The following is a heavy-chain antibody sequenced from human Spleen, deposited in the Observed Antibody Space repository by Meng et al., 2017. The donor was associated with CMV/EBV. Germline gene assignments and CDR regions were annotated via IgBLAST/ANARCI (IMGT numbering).Heavy chain of an antibody. D-gene: IGHD3-9*01. CDR1: GYTFTSYA. CDR2: SNAGNGNT. CDR3: ARTPQYYDFLISDGLFDY. Sequence: ASVKVSCKASGYTFTSYAMHWVRQAPGQRLEWMGWSNAGNGNTKYSQEFQGRVTITRDTSASTAYMELSSLRSDDTAMYYCARTPQYYDFLISDGLFDYWGQGTLVTVSS. V-gene: IGHV1-3*02. J-gene: IGHJ4*02.